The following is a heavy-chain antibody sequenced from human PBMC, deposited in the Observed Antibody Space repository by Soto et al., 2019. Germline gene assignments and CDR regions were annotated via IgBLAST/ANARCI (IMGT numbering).Heavy chain of an antibody. CDR3: AREYSSGWYEVDY. Sequence: GGSLRLSCAASGFTFSSYWMHWVRQAPGKGLVWVSRINSDGSSTSYADSVKGRLTISRDNAKNTLYLQMNSLRAEDTAVYYCAREYSSGWYEVDYWGQGTLVTVSS. J-gene: IGHJ4*02. CDR2: INSDGSST. CDR1: GFTFSSYW. V-gene: IGHV3-74*01. D-gene: IGHD6-19*01.